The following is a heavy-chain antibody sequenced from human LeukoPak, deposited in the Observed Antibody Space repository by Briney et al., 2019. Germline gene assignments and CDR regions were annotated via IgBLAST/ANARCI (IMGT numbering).Heavy chain of an antibody. CDR3: ARGNTIIGMVHFDH. CDR1: GFTFSSYS. CDR2: ISSSSYI. J-gene: IGHJ4*02. Sequence: PGGSLRLSCAVSGFTFSSYSMSWVRQAPGKGLEWVSSISSSSYIYNADSVKGRFTISRDNAKNSLFLQMNSLRAEDTAVYYCARGNTIIGMVHFDHWGQGTLVTVSS. D-gene: IGHD3-9*01. V-gene: IGHV3-21*01.